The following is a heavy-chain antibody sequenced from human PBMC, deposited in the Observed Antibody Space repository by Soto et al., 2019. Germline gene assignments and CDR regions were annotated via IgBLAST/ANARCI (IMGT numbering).Heavy chain of an antibody. D-gene: IGHD3-16*01. CDR2: MCPGYSET. V-gene: IGHV5-51*01. CDR1: GYLFTSNW. CDR3: PRLVDSWGYPHYLDS. Sequence: GGSLKISCQASGYLFTSNWIGWVRQMPGKGLEWMGIMCPGYSETRYGPSFQGRVTISADRSFNTVYLQWSSLQASDSAMYYCPRLVDSWGYPHYLDSWGQGTMVTVSS. J-gene: IGHJ4*02.